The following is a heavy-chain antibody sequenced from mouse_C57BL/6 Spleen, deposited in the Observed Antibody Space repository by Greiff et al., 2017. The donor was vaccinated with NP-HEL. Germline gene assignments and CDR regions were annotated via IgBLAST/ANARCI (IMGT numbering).Heavy chain of an antibody. V-gene: IGHV1-61*01. D-gene: IGHD1-1*01. CDR2: IYPSDSET. CDR3: ARRYVGAMDY. J-gene: IGHJ4*01. CDR1: GYTFTSYW. Sequence: QVQLQQSGAELVRPGSSVKLSCKASGYTFTSYWMDWVKQRPGQGLEWIGNIYPSDSETHYNQKFKDKAKLTVDKSSSTAYMQLSRLTSEDSAVYYCARRYVGAMDYWGQGTSVTVSS.